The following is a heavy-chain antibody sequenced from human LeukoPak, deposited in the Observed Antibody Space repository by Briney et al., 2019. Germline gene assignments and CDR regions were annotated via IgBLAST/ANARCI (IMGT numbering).Heavy chain of an antibody. Sequence: GGSLRLSCAASGFTFSSYRMNWVRQAPGKGLEWVSSISRSSSYINYVDSVKGRFTISRDNAKNSLYLQMNSLRAEDTAVYYCARDSYSSSPHFDYWGQGTLVTVSS. D-gene: IGHD6-6*01. V-gene: IGHV3-21*01. CDR1: GFTFSSYR. J-gene: IGHJ4*02. CDR3: ARDSYSSSPHFDY. CDR2: ISRSSSYI.